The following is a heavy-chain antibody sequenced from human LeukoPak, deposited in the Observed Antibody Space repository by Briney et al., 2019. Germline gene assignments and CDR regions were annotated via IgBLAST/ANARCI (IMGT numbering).Heavy chain of an antibody. V-gene: IGHV1-2*02. CDR1: GYTFTGYY. CDR2: INPNSGGT. Sequence: RASVKVSCKASGYTFTGYYMHWVRQAPGQGLEWMGWINPNSGGTNYAQKFQGRVTMTRDTSISTAYMELSRLRSDDTAVYYCAGDPKPEYGMDVWGQGTTVTVSS. J-gene: IGHJ6*02. CDR3: AGDPKPEYGMDV.